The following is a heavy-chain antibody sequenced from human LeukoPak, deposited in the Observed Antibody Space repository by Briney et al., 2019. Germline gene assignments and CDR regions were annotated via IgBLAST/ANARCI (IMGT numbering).Heavy chain of an antibody. Sequence: KSSETLSLTCTVSGGSISSSSHSWGWIRQPPGKGLEWTGTIYYTGRTYYIPSLESRLTISVDTSKNQFSLKLTSVTAADTAIYYCAQSLGSGNWIGNWFDPWGQGTLVTVSS. CDR2: IYYTGRT. D-gene: IGHD1-1*01. CDR1: GGSISSSSHS. J-gene: IGHJ5*02. CDR3: AQSLGSGNWIGNWFDP. V-gene: IGHV4-39*01.